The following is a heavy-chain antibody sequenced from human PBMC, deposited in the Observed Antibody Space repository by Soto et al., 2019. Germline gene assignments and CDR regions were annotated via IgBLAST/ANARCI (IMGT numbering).Heavy chain of an antibody. D-gene: IGHD1-7*01. Sequence: SETLSLTCTVSGGSISSYYWSWIRQPPGKGLEWIGYIYYSGSTNYNPSLKSRVTISADTSKNQFSLKLSSVTAADTAVYYCARDRELHNWFDPWGQGTLVTVSS. J-gene: IGHJ5*02. CDR1: GGSISSYY. CDR3: ARDRELHNWFDP. CDR2: IYYSGST. V-gene: IGHV4-59*01.